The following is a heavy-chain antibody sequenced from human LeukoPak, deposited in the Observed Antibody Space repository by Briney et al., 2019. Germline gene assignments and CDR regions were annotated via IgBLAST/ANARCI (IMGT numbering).Heavy chain of an antibody. V-gene: IGHV1-69*13. D-gene: IGHD6-25*01. CDR2: IIPIFGTA. Sequence: SVKVSCKASGGTFSSYAISWVRQAPGQGLEWMGGIIPIFGTANYAQKFQGRVTITADESTSTAYMELSSLRSEDTAVYYCARRAQRLERPFDFWGQGTLVTVSS. CDR1: GGTFSSYA. J-gene: IGHJ4*02. CDR3: ARRAQRLERPFDF.